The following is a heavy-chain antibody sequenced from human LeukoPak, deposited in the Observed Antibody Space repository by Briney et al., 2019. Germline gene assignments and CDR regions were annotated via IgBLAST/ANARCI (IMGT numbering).Heavy chain of an antibody. V-gene: IGHV1-69*05. D-gene: IGHD4-17*01. CDR2: IIPIFGTA. Sequence: SVKVSCKASGGTFSSYAISWVRQAPGQGLEWMGGIIPIFGTANYAQKFQGRVTITTDESTSTAYMELSSLRSEDTAVYYCARDLDMDGDGAYYYYMDVWGKGTTVTVSS. CDR1: GGTFSSYA. J-gene: IGHJ6*03. CDR3: ARDLDMDGDGAYYYYMDV.